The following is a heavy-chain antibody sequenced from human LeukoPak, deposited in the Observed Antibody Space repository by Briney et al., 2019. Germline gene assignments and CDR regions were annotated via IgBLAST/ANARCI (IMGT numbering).Heavy chain of an antibody. CDR1: GGSFSGYY. CDR2: IKHSGST. CDR3: ACGGDCLDY. Sequence: PSETLSLTCAVYGGSFSGYYWSWIRQPPGKGREWIGEIKHSGSTNYNPSLKSRVTISVDTSKNQSSLKLRYVTAADTAVYYCACGGDCLDYWGQGTLVTVSS. D-gene: IGHD2-21*01. V-gene: IGHV4-34*01. J-gene: IGHJ4*02.